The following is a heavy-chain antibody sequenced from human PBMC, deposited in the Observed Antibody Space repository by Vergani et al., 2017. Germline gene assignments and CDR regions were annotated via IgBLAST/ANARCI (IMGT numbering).Heavy chain of an antibody. CDR2: ISGSGGST. J-gene: IGHJ5*02. CDR3: VKGGIPAAGLPRVWFDP. D-gene: IGHD6-13*01. V-gene: IGHV3-23*01. Sequence: EVQLLESGGGLVQPGGSLRLSCAASGFTFSSYAMSWVRQAPGKGLEWVSAISGSGGSTYYADSVKGRFTISRDNSKNTLYLQMNSLRAEDTAVYYCVKGGIPAAGLPRVWFDPWGQGTLVTVSS. CDR1: GFTFSSYA.